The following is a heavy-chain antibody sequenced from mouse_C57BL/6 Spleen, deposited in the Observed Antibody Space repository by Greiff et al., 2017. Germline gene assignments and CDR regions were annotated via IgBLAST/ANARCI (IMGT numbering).Heavy chain of an antibody. CDR2: INPNNGGT. Sequence: VQLQQSGPELVKPGASVKISCKASGYTFTDYYMNWVKQSHGKSLEWIGDINPNNGGTSYNQKFKGKDTLTVDKSSSTAYMELRSLTSEDSAVYYCARDGYYGNYFDYWGQGTTLTVSS. D-gene: IGHD2-1*01. V-gene: IGHV1-26*01. CDR3: ARDGYYGNYFDY. J-gene: IGHJ2*01. CDR1: GYTFTDYY.